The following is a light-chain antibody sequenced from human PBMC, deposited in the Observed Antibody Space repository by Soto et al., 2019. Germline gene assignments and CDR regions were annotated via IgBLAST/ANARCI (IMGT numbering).Light chain of an antibody. V-gene: IGKV3-20*01. Sequence: EIVLTQSPGTLSLYPGERATLSCRASQSVSSSYLAWYQQKPGQAPRLLIYGESSRATGIPDRFSGSGSGTDFTLTISRLEPEDFAVYSCQQYDSSPMTFGQGTKVEIK. CDR2: GES. J-gene: IGKJ1*01. CDR1: QSVSSSY. CDR3: QQYDSSPMT.